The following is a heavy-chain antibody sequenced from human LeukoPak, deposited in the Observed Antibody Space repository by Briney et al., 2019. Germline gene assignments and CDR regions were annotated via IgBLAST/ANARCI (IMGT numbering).Heavy chain of an antibody. CDR2: IYYSGST. CDR1: GGSISSYY. CDR3: ARFYTTWFDP. D-gene: IGHD1-1*01. J-gene: IGHJ5*02. Sequence: TSETLSLTCTVSGGSISSYYWSWIRQPPGKGLEWIGYIYYSGSTNYNPSLKSRVTISVDPSKNQFSLKLSAVTAADTAVYYCARFYTTWFDPWGQGTLVTVSS. V-gene: IGHV4-59*01.